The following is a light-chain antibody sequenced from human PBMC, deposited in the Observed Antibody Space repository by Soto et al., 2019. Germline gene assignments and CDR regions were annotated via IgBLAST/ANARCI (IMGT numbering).Light chain of an antibody. J-gene: IGKJ1*01. CDR2: AAS. CDR3: LQLYNYPRT. CDR1: QAIRSD. V-gene: IGKV1-6*01. Sequence: AIQMTQSPSSLSASVGDRVTITCRASQAIRSDLPWYQQKPGMAPKFLIFAASNLQRGVPARFSGSGSGTDFTLTISSLQPEDFATDYCLQLYNYPRTFGQGTKV.